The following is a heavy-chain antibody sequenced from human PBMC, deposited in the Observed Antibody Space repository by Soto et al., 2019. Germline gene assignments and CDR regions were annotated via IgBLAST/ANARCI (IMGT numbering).Heavy chain of an antibody. Sequence: SETLSLTCTVSGGSISSYYWSWIRQPPGKGLEWIGYIYYSGSTNYNPSLKSRVTISVDTSKNQFSLKLSSVTAADTAVYYCARVVVPAARRHYYYYMDVWGKGTTVTVSS. CDR2: IYYSGST. J-gene: IGHJ6*03. V-gene: IGHV4-59*01. D-gene: IGHD2-2*01. CDR1: GGSISSYY. CDR3: ARVVVPAARRHYYYYMDV.